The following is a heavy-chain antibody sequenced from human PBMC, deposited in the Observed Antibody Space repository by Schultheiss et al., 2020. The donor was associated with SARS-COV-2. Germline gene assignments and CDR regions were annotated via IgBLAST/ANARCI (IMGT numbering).Heavy chain of an antibody. D-gene: IGHD1-26*01. V-gene: IGHV3-30*03. CDR2: ISYDGSNK. Sequence: GGSLRLSCAASGFTFSSYGMHWVRQAPGKGLEWVAVISYDGSNKYYADSVKGRFTISRDNSKNTLYLQMNSLRAEDTAVYYCARYSGSYALYGMDVWGQGTTVTVSS. J-gene: IGHJ6*02. CDR3: ARYSGSYALYGMDV. CDR1: GFTFSSYG.